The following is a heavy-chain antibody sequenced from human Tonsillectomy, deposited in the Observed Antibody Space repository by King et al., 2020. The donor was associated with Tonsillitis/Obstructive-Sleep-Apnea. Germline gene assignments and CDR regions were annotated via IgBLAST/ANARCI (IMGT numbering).Heavy chain of an antibody. D-gene: IGHD3-22*01. V-gene: IGHV4-59*01. Sequence: QLQESGPGLVKPSETLSLTCTVSGGSISSYYWSWIRQPPGKGLEWIGYIYYSGSTNYNPSLKSRVTISVDTSKNQFSLKLSSVTAADTAVYYCARARKYYDSSGITYYYYYMDVWGKGTTVTVSS. CDR2: IYYSGST. CDR3: ARARKYYDSSGITYYYYYMDV. J-gene: IGHJ6*03. CDR1: GGSISSYY.